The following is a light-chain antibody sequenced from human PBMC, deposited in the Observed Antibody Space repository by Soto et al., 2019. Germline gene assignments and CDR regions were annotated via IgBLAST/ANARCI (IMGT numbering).Light chain of an antibody. J-gene: IGKJ1*01. CDR3: QHYDSYSPTWT. CDR2: KAS. V-gene: IGKV1-5*03. Sequence: DIQMTQSPSTLSASVGDRVSITCRASQSIGDWLAWYQQKPGKAPKLLIYKASNLQSGVPSRFSGSGSGTDFTLTISSLQPDDVATYYCQHYDSYSPTWTFVQGTKVYIK. CDR1: QSIGDW.